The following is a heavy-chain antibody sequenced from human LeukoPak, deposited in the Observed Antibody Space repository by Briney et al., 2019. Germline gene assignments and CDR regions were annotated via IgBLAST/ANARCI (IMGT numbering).Heavy chain of an antibody. CDR2: IIPIFGTA. D-gene: IGHD3-10*01. V-gene: IGHV1-69*06. J-gene: IGHJ4*02. Sequence: SVKVSCKASGGTFSSYAISWVRQAPGQGLEWMGGIIPIFGTANYAQKFQGRVTITADKSTSTAYMELSSLRSEDTAVYYCARGDYYCSGSPDYWGQGTLATVSS. CDR1: GGTFSSYA. CDR3: ARGDYYCSGSPDY.